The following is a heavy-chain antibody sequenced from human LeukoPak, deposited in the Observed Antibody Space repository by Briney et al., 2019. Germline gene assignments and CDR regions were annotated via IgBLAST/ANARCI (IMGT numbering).Heavy chain of an antibody. CDR1: GGSFSGYY. Sequence: PSETLSLTCAVYGGSFSGYYWSWIRQPPGKGLEWIGEINHSGSTNYNPSLKSRVTISVDTSKNQFSLKLSSVTAADTAVYYCARGHTGIAAAGNINWFDPWGQGTLVTVSS. D-gene: IGHD6-13*01. CDR2: INHSGST. V-gene: IGHV4-34*01. CDR3: ARGHTGIAAAGNINWFDP. J-gene: IGHJ5*02.